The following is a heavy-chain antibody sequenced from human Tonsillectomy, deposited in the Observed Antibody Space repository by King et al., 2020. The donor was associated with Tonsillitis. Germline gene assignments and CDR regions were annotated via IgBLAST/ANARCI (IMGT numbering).Heavy chain of an antibody. D-gene: IGHD3-9*01. CDR2: IYPADSDT. CDR3: ARXXTNDLLTXFLX. J-gene: IGHJ4*02. CDR1: GYSFTSYW. V-gene: IGHV5-51*03. Sequence: QLVQSGAEVKKPGESLKISCKGSGYSFTSYWIGWVRQMPGKGLEWMGIIYPADSDTRYSPSFQGQVTISADKSIGTAYVQWSSLKASDTAMYYCARXXTNDLLTXFLXXGQGTVVTVSS.